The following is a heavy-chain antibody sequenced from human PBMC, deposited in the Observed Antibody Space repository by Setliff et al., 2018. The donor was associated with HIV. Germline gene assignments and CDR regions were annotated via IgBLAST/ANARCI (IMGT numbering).Heavy chain of an antibody. CDR2: IIPIFGTA. Sequence: SVKVSCKASGGTFSSYAISWVRQAPGQGLEWMGGIIPIFGTANYAQKFQGRVTITTDESTSTAYMELSSLRSEDTAEYYCARDATEYSSSWFDPWGQGTLVTVSS. CDR1: GGTFSSYA. CDR3: ARDATEYSSSWFDP. V-gene: IGHV1-69*05. D-gene: IGHD6-6*01. J-gene: IGHJ5*02.